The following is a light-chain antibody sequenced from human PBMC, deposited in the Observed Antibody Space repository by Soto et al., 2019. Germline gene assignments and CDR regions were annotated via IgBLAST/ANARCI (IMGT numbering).Light chain of an antibody. Sequence: DIQMTQSPSSLSASVGDRVTITCLASQSISNYLNWYQQKPGKAPKLLIYATSSMQSGVPSRFSGSGYGTDFTLTISSLQPEDFATYYCQQSYSSPSGLTFGGGTKVDIK. CDR3: QQSYSSPSGLT. V-gene: IGKV1-39*01. CDR1: QSISNY. CDR2: ATS. J-gene: IGKJ4*01.